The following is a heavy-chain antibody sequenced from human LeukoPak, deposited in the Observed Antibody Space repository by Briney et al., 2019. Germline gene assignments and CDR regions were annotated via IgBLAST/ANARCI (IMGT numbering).Heavy chain of an antibody. D-gene: IGHD4-17*01. J-gene: IGHJ4*02. CDR2: IKQDGSEK. CDR3: ARDGDGDYVFSYYFDY. V-gene: IGHV3-7*01. CDR1: GFTFSSYW. Sequence: GGSLRLSCAASGFTFSSYWMSWVRQAPGKGLEWVANIKQDGSEKYYVDSVKGRFTISRDNAKNSLYLQMNSLRVEDTAVYYCARDGDGDYVFSYYFDYWGQGTVVTVSS.